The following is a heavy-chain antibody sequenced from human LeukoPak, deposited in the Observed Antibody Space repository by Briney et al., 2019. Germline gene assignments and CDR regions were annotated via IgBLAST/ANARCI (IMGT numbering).Heavy chain of an antibody. CDR3: ARAASGYDLLYFDY. J-gene: IGHJ4*02. CDR1: GYSFTSYW. Sequence: PGESLKISCKGSGYSFTSYWISWARQMPGKGLEWMGRIDPSDSYTNYSPSFQGHVTISADKSISTAYLQWSSLKASDTAMYYCARAASGYDLLYFDYWGQGTLVTVSS. CDR2: IDPSDSYT. D-gene: IGHD5-12*01. V-gene: IGHV5-10-1*01.